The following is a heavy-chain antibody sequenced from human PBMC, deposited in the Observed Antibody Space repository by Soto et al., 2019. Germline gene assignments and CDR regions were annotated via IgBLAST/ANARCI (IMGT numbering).Heavy chain of an antibody. D-gene: IGHD2-2*01. CDR3: AKEQDIVVVPADMSH. J-gene: IGHJ4*02. V-gene: IGHV3-23*01. CDR2: ISGSGGST. CDR1: GCTFSSYA. Sequence: EVQLLESGGGLVQPGGSLRRSCAASGCTFSSYAMSWVRQAPGKGLEWVSAISGSGGSTYYADSVKGRFTISRDNSKNTLYLQMNSLRAEDKAVYYCAKEQDIVVVPADMSHWCQGKMVTVSS.